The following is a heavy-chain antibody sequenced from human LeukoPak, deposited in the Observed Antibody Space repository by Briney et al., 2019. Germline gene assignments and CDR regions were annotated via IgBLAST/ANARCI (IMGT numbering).Heavy chain of an antibody. CDR3: ARGRVTTGLFDY. V-gene: IGHV1-69*04. D-gene: IGHD1-14*01. CDR2: IIPILGIA. CDR1: GGTFSSYA. Sequence: SVKVACKASGGTFSSYAISWVRQAPGQGLEWMGRIIPILGIANYAQKFQGRVTITADKSTSTAYMELSSLRSEDTAVYYCARGRVTTGLFDYWGQGTLVTVSS. J-gene: IGHJ4*02.